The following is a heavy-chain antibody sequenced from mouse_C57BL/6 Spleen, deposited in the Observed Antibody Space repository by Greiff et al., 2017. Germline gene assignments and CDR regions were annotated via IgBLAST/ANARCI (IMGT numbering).Heavy chain of an antibody. V-gene: IGHV5-4*01. Sequence: EVQRVESGGGLVKPGGSLKLSCAASGFTFSSYAMSWVRQTPEKRLEWVATISDGGSYTYYPDNVKGRFTISRDNAKNNLYLQMSHLKSEDTAMYYCARDYYGSSSCAYWRQGTLVTVSA. CDR1: GFTFSSYA. CDR2: ISDGGSYT. J-gene: IGHJ3*01. CDR3: ARDYYGSSSCAY. D-gene: IGHD1-1*01.